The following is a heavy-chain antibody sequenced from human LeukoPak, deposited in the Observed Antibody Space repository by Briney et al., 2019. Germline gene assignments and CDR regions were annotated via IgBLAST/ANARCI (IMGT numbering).Heavy chain of an antibody. V-gene: IGHV1-8*01. CDR2: MNLNSGDT. J-gene: IGHJ4*02. Sequence: ASVKVSCKASGYTFSSHDIYWVRQAPGQGLEWMGWMNLNSGDTYYAQNFQGRFSITSDTSKSTTYMDLASLAPEDTAVYYCARVPVPAPRRGLYFDYWGQGTLITVSS. D-gene: IGHD2-2*01. CDR3: ARVPVPAPRRGLYFDY. CDR1: GYTFSSHD.